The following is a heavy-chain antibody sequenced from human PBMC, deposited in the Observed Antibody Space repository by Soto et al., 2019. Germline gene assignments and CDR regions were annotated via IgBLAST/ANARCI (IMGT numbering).Heavy chain of an antibody. D-gene: IGHD3-10*01. Sequence: QPGGSLRLSCTTSGFTVSSSHMSWVRQAPGKGLDWVSVIYSGGNSYYAVSVQGRFTISRDNSKNTLYLQMNSLRAEDTAVYYCATSGGSGIYYIDYFDTWGQGTLVTVSS. CDR3: ATSGGSGIYYIDYFDT. CDR1: GFTVSSSH. CDR2: IYSGGNS. V-gene: IGHV3-53*01. J-gene: IGHJ4*02.